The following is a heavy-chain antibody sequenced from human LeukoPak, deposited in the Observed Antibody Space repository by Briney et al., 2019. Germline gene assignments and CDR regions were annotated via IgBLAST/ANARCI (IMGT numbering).Heavy chain of an antibody. CDR2: IYTSGST. Sequence: SETLSLTRTVSGSSHSSYLWLWIRQPAGRGLEWIGRIYTSGSTNYNPSLKSRVTMSVGTSKNQFSLKLSSVTAADTAVYYCATGSSSDDYWGQGTLVTVSS. CDR1: GSSHSSYL. J-gene: IGHJ4*02. D-gene: IGHD6-6*01. CDR3: ATGSSSDDY. V-gene: IGHV4-4*07.